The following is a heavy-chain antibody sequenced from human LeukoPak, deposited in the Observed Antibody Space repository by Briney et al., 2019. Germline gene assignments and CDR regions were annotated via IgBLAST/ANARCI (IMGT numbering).Heavy chain of an antibody. D-gene: IGHD3-9*01. CDR1: GGSISSGDYY. CDR3: ARGLLRYFDWSRHYYFDH. J-gene: IGHJ4*02. Sequence: SETLSLTCTVSGGSISSGDYYWSWLRQPPGKGLEWIGYIYYSGSTYYNPSLKSRVTISVDTSKNQFSLKLSSVTAADTAVYYCARGLLRYFDWSRHYYFDHWGQGTLVTVSS. CDR2: IYYSGST. V-gene: IGHV4-30-4*01.